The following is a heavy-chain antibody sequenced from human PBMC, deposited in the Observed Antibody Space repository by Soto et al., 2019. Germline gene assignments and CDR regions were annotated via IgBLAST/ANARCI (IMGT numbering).Heavy chain of an antibody. J-gene: IGHJ4*02. CDR2: IIPKLGSA. CDR1: GGGNLRDYR. Sequence: SVKVSCKASGGGNLRDYRTTWVRRAPGQGLEWMGGIIPKLGSANYAQKFQGRVTITTDASASTAYMELSSLRSEDTAVYYCARGGMVRSPYYFDYWGQGTLVTVSS. CDR3: ARGGMVRSPYYFDY. D-gene: IGHD3-10*01. V-gene: IGHV1-69*16.